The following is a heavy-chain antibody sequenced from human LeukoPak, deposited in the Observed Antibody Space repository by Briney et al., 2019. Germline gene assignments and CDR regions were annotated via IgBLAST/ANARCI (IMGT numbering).Heavy chain of an antibody. V-gene: IGHV1-2*02. D-gene: IGHD6-13*01. Sequence: ASVKVSCKASGYPFSGYYIHWVRQAPGQGLEWMGWINPNTGVTNYAQKFQGRVTMTRDTSISTAYVELSRLRSDDTAVYYCAMIAAAIETDYWGQGTLVTVSS. CDR3: AMIAAAIETDY. CDR1: GYPFSGYY. CDR2: INPNTGVT. J-gene: IGHJ4*02.